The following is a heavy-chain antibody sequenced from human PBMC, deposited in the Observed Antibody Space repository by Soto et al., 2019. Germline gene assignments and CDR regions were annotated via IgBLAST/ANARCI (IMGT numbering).Heavy chain of an antibody. Sequence: QVQLVQSGAEVKKPGSSVKVSCKASGGTFSSYAISWVRQAPGQGIEWMGGIIPIFGTANYAQKFQGRVTITADESTSTAYMELSSRRSEDTAVYCCALGCTSWRFWFDPWGQGTLVTVSS. CDR3: ALGCTSWRFWFDP. J-gene: IGHJ5*02. D-gene: IGHD2-2*01. V-gene: IGHV1-69*12. CDR2: IIPIFGTA. CDR1: GGTFSSYA.